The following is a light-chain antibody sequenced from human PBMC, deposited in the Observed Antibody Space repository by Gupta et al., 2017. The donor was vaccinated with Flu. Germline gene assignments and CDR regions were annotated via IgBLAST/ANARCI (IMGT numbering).Light chain of an antibody. CDR1: QNLLYSPNNKNY. Sequence: SPGERATINCKSSQNLLYSPNNKNYLAWYQQKPGQPPTLLIYWASTRESGIPDRFSGSGSETDFTLTISSLQAEDVAVYYCQQEHYTSFTFGRGTKLEIK. V-gene: IGKV4-1*01. CDR2: WAS. CDR3: QQEHYTSFT. J-gene: IGKJ2*01.